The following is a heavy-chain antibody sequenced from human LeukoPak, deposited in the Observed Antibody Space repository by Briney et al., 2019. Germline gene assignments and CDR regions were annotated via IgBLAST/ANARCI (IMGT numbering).Heavy chain of an antibody. Sequence: ASVKVSCKASGYTFTNYAMHWVRQAPGQRLEWMGWINAGNGNTKYSQKFQGRVTITRDTSASTAYMELSSLRSEDTAVYYCARGGVLTYFDYWGQGTLVTVSS. CDR2: INAGNGNT. V-gene: IGHV1-3*01. J-gene: IGHJ4*02. D-gene: IGHD3-10*01. CDR3: ARGGVLTYFDY. CDR1: GYTFTNYA.